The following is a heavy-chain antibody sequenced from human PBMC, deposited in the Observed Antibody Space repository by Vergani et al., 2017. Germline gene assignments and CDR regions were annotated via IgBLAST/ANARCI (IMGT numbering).Heavy chain of an antibody. CDR2: ISYDGSNK. V-gene: IGHV3-30-3*01. CDR3: ASASGYYDSSGYYGEVLFAFDI. Sequence: QVQLVESGGGVFQPGRSLRLSCADSGFTFSSYAMHWVRQAPGKGLEWVAVISYDGSNKYYAASVKGRFTIARDNSKNTLYLQMNSLRAEDTGVYYCASASGYYDSSGYYGEVLFAFDIWGQGTMVTVSS. CDR1: GFTFSSYA. D-gene: IGHD3-22*01. J-gene: IGHJ3*02.